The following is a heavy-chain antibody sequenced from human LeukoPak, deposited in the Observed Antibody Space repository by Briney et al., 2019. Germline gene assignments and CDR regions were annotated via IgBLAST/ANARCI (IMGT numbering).Heavy chain of an antibody. D-gene: IGHD3-22*01. Sequence: SETLSLTCTVSGGSISSYYWSWIWQPPGKGLEWIGYIYYSGSTNYNPSLKSRVTISVDTSKNQFSLKLSSVTAADTAVYYCARGPSNYDSSGYYWGQGTLVTVSS. CDR2: IYYSGST. CDR1: GGSISSYY. V-gene: IGHV4-59*12. J-gene: IGHJ4*02. CDR3: ARGPSNYDSSGYY.